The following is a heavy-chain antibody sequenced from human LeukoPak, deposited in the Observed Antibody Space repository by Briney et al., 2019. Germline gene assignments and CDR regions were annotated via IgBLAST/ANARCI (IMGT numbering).Heavy chain of an antibody. Sequence: VASVTVSFKASGYTFTSYDINWVGQATGQGLEWMGWMNPNSGNTGYPQKFQGRVTITRNTSISTAYMELSSLRPDDTAIYYCARLMAPVGKRSTPFNYWGQGTLVTVSS. CDR1: GYTFTSYD. CDR3: ARLMAPVGKRSTPFNY. J-gene: IGHJ4*02. CDR2: MNPNSGNT. D-gene: IGHD1-1*01. V-gene: IGHV1-8*03.